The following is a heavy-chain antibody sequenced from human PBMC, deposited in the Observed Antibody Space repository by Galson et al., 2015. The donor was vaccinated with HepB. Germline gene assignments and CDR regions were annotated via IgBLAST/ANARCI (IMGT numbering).Heavy chain of an antibody. J-gene: IGHJ4*02. CDR2: TFYRSKWSS. V-gene: IGHV6-1*01. CDR3: ARGHYYDSTGAYYFDY. Sequence: CAISGDSVSSNRAAWNWIRQSPSRGLEWLGRTFYRSKWSSDYAASVKSRITINADTSKNQFSLQLNSVTPEDTAVYYCARGHYYDSTGAYYFDYWGQGTLVTVSS. D-gene: IGHD3-22*01. CDR1: GDSVSSNRAA.